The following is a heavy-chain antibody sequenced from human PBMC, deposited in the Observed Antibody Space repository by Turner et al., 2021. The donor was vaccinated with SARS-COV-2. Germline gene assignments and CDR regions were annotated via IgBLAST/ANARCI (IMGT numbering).Heavy chain of an antibody. V-gene: IGHV4-34*01. CDR3: SRGVDSRKSGLL. J-gene: IGHJ4*02. CDR1: GGSFSGYY. CDR2: IHPSGST. Sequence: QVHLQQWGAGLLKPSETLSLTCAVYGGSFSGYYWTWLRQPPGKGLEWIGEIHPSGSTYYNPSLKSRVTISQDTSKSQFSLNLSSVAAADTAVYHCSRGVDSRKSGLLWGQGTLVTVSS. D-gene: IGHD2-21*02.